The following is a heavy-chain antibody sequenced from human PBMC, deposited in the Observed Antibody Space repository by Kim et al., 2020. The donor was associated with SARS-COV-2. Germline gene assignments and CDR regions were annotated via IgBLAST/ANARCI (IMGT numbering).Heavy chain of an antibody. V-gene: IGHV3-23*01. CDR3: AKDLFRRALVLMVYVTTFDY. Sequence: GGSLRLSCAASGFTFSSYAMSWVRQAPGKGLEWVSAISGSGGSTYYADSVKGRFTISRDNSKNTLYLQMNSLRAEDTAVYYCAKDLFRRALVLMVYVTTFDYWGQGTLVTVSS. CDR1: GFTFSSYA. J-gene: IGHJ4*02. CDR2: ISGSGGST. D-gene: IGHD2-8*01.